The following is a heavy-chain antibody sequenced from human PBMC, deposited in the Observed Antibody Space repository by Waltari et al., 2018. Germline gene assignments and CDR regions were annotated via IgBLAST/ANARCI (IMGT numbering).Heavy chain of an antibody. Sequence: EVQLLESGGGLVQPGGSLRLSCAAAGFTLCHSALSWVRQAPGKGLEWISGISGSSSSTYYADSVKGRFTISRDNSKNTLYLQMNSLRVEDTAVYFCAKVEGGIVTRYYALDIWGQGTMVTVSS. V-gene: IGHV3-23*01. CDR2: ISGSSSST. D-gene: IGHD3-16*02. CDR3: AKVEGGIVTRYYALDI. J-gene: IGHJ3*02. CDR1: GFTLCHSA.